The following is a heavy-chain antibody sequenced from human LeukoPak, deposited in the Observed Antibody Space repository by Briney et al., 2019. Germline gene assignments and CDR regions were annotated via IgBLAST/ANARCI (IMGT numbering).Heavy chain of an antibody. Sequence: GGSLRLSCAASGFTFSSYAMHWVRQAPGKGLEWVAVISYDGSNKYYADSVKGRFTISRDNSKNTLYLQMNSLRAEDTAVYYCAKGADVLIPAAGSLFDYWGQGTLVTLSS. CDR1: GFTFSSYA. CDR2: ISYDGSNK. CDR3: AKGADVLIPAAGSLFDY. V-gene: IGHV3-30-3*01. D-gene: IGHD6-13*01. J-gene: IGHJ4*02.